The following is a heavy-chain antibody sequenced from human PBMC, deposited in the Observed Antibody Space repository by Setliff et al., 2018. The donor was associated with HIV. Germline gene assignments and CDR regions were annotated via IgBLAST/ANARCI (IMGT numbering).Heavy chain of an antibody. CDR2: INPSGGST. D-gene: IGHD3-3*01. J-gene: IGHJ4*02. V-gene: IGHV1-46*01. CDR3: AREGPLYDFWSGYIDY. CDR1: GYTFTNYY. Sequence: ASVMVSCKASGYTFTNYYVHWVRQAPGQGLEWMGIINPSGGSTTYAQKFQGRVTMTRDTSTSTVYMELTSLRSEDTAVYYCAREGPLYDFWSGYIDYWGQGILVTVSS.